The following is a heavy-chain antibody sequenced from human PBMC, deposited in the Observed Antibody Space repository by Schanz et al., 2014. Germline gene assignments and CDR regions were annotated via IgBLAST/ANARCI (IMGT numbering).Heavy chain of an antibody. V-gene: IGHV3-33*01. J-gene: IGHJ4*02. CDR3: ARANYRRKINFDY. Sequence: QVQLLQFGGGVVQPGRSLRLSCAASGFTFSSYGMHWVRQAPGKGLEWVAAMSYDGSIKYYGDSVKGRFTISRDNSKNTLYLQMNSLRAEDTAVYYCARANYRRKINFDYWGRGTLVTVSS. CDR2: MSYDGSIK. D-gene: IGHD3-10*01. CDR1: GFTFSSYG.